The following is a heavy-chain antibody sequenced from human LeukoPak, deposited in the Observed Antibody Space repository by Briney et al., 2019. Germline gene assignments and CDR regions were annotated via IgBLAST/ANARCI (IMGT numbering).Heavy chain of an antibody. J-gene: IGHJ4*02. CDR3: ARGLMDLDY. Sequence: PSETLSLTCTVSGGSISSEDYYWSWIRQLPGKGLEWIGYIYYSRSTYYNPSLKSRVIISEDTSKNQFSLKLSSVTAADTAVYYCARGLMDLDYWGQGTLVTVSS. D-gene: IGHD2-8*01. V-gene: IGHV4-30-4*01. CDR1: GGSISSEDYY. CDR2: IYYSRST.